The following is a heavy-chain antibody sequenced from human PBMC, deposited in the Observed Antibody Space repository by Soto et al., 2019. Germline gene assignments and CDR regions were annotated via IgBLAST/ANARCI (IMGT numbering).Heavy chain of an antibody. D-gene: IGHD1-26*01. CDR1: GGTFSSYA. CDR2: IIPIYGSA. Sequence: QVQLVQSGAEVKKPGSSVKVSCKASGGTFSSYAISWVRQAPGQGLEWMGGIIPIYGSAYYAQKFQGRVTITADESTSTAYMELSSLRSGDTAVYYCARGDYIGSYLRGCFDPWGQEPWSPSPQ. J-gene: IGHJ5*02. CDR3: ARGDYIGSYLRGCFDP. V-gene: IGHV1-69*01.